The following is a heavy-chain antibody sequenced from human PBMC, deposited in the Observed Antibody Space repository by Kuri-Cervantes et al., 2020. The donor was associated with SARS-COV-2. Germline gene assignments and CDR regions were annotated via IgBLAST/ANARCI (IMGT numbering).Heavy chain of an antibody. CDR1: GGTFSSYA. D-gene: IGHD2-2*02. J-gene: IGHJ3*02. V-gene: IGHV1-69*05. CDR2: IIPIFGTA. CDR3: ASAERYCSSTSCYTYAFDI. Sequence: SVKVSCKASGGTFSSYAISWVRQAPGQGLEWMGGIIPIFGTANYAQKFQGRVTITTDESTSTAYMELSSLRSEDTAVYYCASAERYCSSTSCYTYAFDIWGQGIMVTVSS.